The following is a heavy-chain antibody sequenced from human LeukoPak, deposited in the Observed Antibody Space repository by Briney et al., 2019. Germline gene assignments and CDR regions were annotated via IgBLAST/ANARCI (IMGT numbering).Heavy chain of an antibody. V-gene: IGHV1-69*05. CDR1: GGTFSSYA. Sequence: SVKVSCKASGGTFSSYAISWVRQAPGQGLEWMGGNIPIFGTANYAQKFQGRVTITTDESTSTAYMEPSSLRSEDTAVYYCARGSGRYSSSPLDYWGQGTLVTVSS. D-gene: IGHD6-13*01. J-gene: IGHJ4*02. CDR2: NIPIFGTA. CDR3: ARGSGRYSSSPLDY.